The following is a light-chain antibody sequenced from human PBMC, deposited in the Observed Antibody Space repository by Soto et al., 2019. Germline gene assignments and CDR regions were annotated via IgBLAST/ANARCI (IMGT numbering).Light chain of an antibody. V-gene: IGKV3-20*01. CDR2: GAS. J-gene: IGKJ1*01. CDR1: QSVSSSY. Sequence: EIVLTQSPVTLALSPGERANLSCRASQSVSSSYLAWYQQKPGQAPRLLIYGASSRATGIPDRFSGSGSGTDFTLTISRLEPEDFAVYYCQQYGSSPVTFGQGTKVDI. CDR3: QQYGSSPVT.